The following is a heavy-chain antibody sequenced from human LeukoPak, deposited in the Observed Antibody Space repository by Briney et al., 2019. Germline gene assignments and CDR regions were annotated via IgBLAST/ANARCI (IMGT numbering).Heavy chain of an antibody. Sequence: GGSLRLSCAASDFTFSSYGMNWVRHAPGKGLEWVSSITSSAFIYYADSVKGRFSISRDNAKNSLYLQMNSLRAEDTAVYYCARDAIVGATRGSWFDSWGQGTLVTVSS. V-gene: IGHV3-21*01. CDR3: ARDAIVGATRGSWFDS. D-gene: IGHD1-26*01. CDR1: DFTFSSYG. CDR2: ITSSAFI. J-gene: IGHJ5*01.